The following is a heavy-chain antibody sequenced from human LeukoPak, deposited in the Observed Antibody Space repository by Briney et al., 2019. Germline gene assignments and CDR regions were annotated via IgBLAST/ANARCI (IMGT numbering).Heavy chain of an antibody. V-gene: IGHV3-30*02. D-gene: IGHD4-23*01. CDR2: IGFDESNE. J-gene: IGHJ4*02. CDR3: AKVQRPSDYGVNSPCDC. Sequence: PGGSLRLSCEASGFTFSSYDMHCVRQAPGKGLEWVAVIGFDESNEYYADSVKDRFTISRDNSKNTLYLQMNSLRAEDTAVYYCAKVQRPSDYGVNSPCDCWGQGTLVTVSS. CDR1: GFTFSSYD.